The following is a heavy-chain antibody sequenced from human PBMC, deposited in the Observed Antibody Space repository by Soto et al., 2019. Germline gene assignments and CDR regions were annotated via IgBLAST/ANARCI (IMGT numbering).Heavy chain of an antibody. CDR1: GDSVSSNSAA. D-gene: IGHD6-19*01. CDR2: TYYRSKWYN. Sequence: TLSLTCAISGDSVSSNSAAWNWIRQSPSRGLEWLGRTYYRSKWYNDYAVSVKSRITINPDTSKNQFSLQLNSVTPEGTAVYYCARESLGSGWYPYYYYGMDVWGQGTTFTVSS. CDR3: ARESLGSGWYPYYYYGMDV. J-gene: IGHJ6*02. V-gene: IGHV6-1*01.